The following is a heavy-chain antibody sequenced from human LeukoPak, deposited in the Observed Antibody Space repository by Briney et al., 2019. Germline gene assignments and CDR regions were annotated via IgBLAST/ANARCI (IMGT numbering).Heavy chain of an antibody. Sequence: PGGSLRLSCAASGFTVSSNYMSWVRQAPGKGLEWVSVIYSGGSTYYADSVKGRFTISRDNSKNTLYLQMNSLRAEDTAVYYCARQRGLTIFGVAIPHYFDYWGQGTLVTVSS. CDR1: GFTVSSNY. V-gene: IGHV3-66*04. CDR2: IYSGGST. CDR3: ARQRGLTIFGVAIPHYFDY. D-gene: IGHD3-3*01. J-gene: IGHJ4*02.